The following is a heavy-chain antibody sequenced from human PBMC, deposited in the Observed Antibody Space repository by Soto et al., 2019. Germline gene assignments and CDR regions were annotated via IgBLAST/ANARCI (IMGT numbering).Heavy chain of an antibody. V-gene: IGHV3-30*18. CDR2: ISYDGSNK. CDR3: AKNHYGGPGGYDYGMDV. CDR1: GFTFSSYG. D-gene: IGHD4-17*01. Sequence: GGSLRLSCAASGFTFSSYGMHWGRQAPGKGLEWVAVISYDGSNKYYADSVKGRFTISRDNSKNTLYLQMNSLRAEDTAVYYCAKNHYGGPGGYDYGMDVWGQGTTVTV. J-gene: IGHJ6*02.